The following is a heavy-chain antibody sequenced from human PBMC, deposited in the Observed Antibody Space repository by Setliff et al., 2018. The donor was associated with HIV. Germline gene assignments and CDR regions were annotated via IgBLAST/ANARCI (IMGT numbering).Heavy chain of an antibody. CDR3: AREGGYCGGGNCYSHYLDY. CDR1: GFTVRSNY. D-gene: IGHD2-15*01. Sequence: GGSLRLSCDASGFTVRSNYMSWVRQAPGKGLEWVSVIYSGGSTYYADSVKGRFTISGDNSKNTLYLQMNSLRAEDTALYYCAREGGYCGGGNCYSHYLDYWGQGTLVTVSS. CDR2: IYSGGST. V-gene: IGHV3-53*01. J-gene: IGHJ4*02.